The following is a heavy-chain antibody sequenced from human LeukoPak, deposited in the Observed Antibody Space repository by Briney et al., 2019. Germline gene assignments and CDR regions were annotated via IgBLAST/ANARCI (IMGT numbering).Heavy chain of an antibody. D-gene: IGHD6-19*01. CDR3: AREGSGWYLASDY. Sequence: PGGSLRLSCAASGFTFSGYGMHWVRQAPGKGLEWVAIIWYDGSKEYYADSVKGRFTISRDNSKNTLYLQMHSLRAEDTAVYYCAREGSGWYLASDYWGQGTPVTVSS. J-gene: IGHJ4*02. CDR1: GFTFSGYG. CDR2: IWYDGSKE. V-gene: IGHV3-33*01.